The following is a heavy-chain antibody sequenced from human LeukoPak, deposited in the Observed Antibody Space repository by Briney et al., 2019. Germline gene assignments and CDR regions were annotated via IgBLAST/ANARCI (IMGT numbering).Heavy chain of an antibody. V-gene: IGHV1-2*02. CDR2: INPNSGGT. D-gene: IGHD3-10*01. J-gene: IGHJ4*02. Sequence: ASVKVSCKASGYTFTGYYMHWVRQAPGQGLEWMGWINPNSGGTNYAQKFQGRVTMTRDTSISTAYMELSSVTAADTAVYYCARSYYYGSGSYMYYWGQGTLVTVSS. CDR1: GYTFTGYY. CDR3: ARSYYYGSGSYMYY.